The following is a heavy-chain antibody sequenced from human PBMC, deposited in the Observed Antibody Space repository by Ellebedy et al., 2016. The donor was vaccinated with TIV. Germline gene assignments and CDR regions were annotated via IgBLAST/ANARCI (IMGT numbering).Heavy chain of an antibody. J-gene: IGHJ5*02. CDR3: ARGTPDGGDWFDP. CDR2: ISGGHSII. Sequence: GESLKISXAASGFSFSTYSMNWIRQAPGEGLEWISYISGGHSIIYYTDSVKGRFTISRDNARNSVYLQMNGLRAEDSAVYYCARGTPDGGDWFDPWGQGTLVTVSS. CDR1: GFSFSTYS. D-gene: IGHD4-23*01. V-gene: IGHV3-48*04.